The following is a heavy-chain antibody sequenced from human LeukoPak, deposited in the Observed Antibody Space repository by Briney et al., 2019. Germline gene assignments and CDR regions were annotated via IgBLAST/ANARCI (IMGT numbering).Heavy chain of an antibody. D-gene: IGHD2-2*01. Sequence: ASVKVSCKASGYTFTGYYMHWVRQAPGQGLEWMGWINPNSGGANYAQKFQGRVTMTRDTSISTAYMELSRLRSDDTAVCYCARVGLYCSSPSCRPFDPWGQGTLVTVSS. J-gene: IGHJ5*02. CDR3: ARVGLYCSSPSCRPFDP. CDR2: INPNSGGA. CDR1: GYTFTGYY. V-gene: IGHV1-2*02.